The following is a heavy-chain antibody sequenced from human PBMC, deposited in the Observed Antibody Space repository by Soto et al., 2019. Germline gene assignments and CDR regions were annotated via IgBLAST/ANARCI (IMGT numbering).Heavy chain of an antibody. V-gene: IGHV5-51*01. CDR1: GYSFTSYW. Sequence: PGESLKISCKGSGYSFTSYWIGWVRQMPGKGLEWMGIIYPGDSDTRYSPSFQGQVTISADKSISTAYLQMSSLRADDTAVYYCAKWPVSFLDYYYGMDVWGQGTTVTVSS. CDR2: IYPGDSDT. CDR3: AKWPVSFLDYYYGMDV. J-gene: IGHJ6*02. D-gene: IGHD3-3*02.